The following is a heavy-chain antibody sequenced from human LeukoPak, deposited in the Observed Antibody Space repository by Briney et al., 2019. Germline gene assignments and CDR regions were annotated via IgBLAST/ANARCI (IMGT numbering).Heavy chain of an antibody. Sequence: SVKVSCKASGGTFSSYAISWVRQAPGQGLEWMGGIIPIFGTANYAQKFQGRVSITADESTSTAYMELSSLRSEDTAVYYCARSRFGELSSHFDYWGQGTLVTVSS. D-gene: IGHD3-10*01. CDR3: ARSRFGELSSHFDY. V-gene: IGHV1-69*13. J-gene: IGHJ4*02. CDR1: GGTFSSYA. CDR2: IIPIFGTA.